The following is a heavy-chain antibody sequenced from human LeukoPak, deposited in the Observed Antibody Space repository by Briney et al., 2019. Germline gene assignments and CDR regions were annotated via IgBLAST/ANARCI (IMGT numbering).Heavy chain of an antibody. CDR1: GGSISSSSYY. V-gene: IGHV4-39*07. D-gene: IGHD4/OR15-4a*01. Sequence: ASETLSLTCTVSGGSISSSSYYWGWIRQPPGKGLEWIGSMYYSGSTNYNPSLKSRVTISVDTSKNQFSLKLSSVTAADTAVYYCARGLPVLTWGQGTLVTVSS. J-gene: IGHJ4*02. CDR3: ARGLPVLT. CDR2: MYYSGST.